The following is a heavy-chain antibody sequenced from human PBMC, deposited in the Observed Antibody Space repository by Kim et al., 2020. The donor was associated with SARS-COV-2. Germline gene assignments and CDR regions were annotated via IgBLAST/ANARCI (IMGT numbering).Heavy chain of an antibody. Sequence: SVKVSCKASGGTFSSYAISWVRQAPGQGLEWMGGIIPIFGTANYAQKFQGRVTITADESTSTAYMELSSLRSEDTAVYYCASLVSGWLQSPFGYWGQGTLVTVSS. CDR3: ASLVSGWLQSPFGY. D-gene: IGHD5-12*01. CDR1: GGTFSSYA. V-gene: IGHV1-69*13. CDR2: IIPIFGTA. J-gene: IGHJ4*02.